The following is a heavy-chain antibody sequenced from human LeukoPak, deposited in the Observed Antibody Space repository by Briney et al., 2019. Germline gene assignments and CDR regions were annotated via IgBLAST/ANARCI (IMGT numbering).Heavy chain of an antibody. CDR2: LYYSGST. V-gene: IGHV4-59*08. CDR1: GDSISSYY. J-gene: IGHJ3*02. CDR3: ARLSLLIYAFDI. Sequence: SETLSLTYTVSGDSISSYYWSWIRQPPGKGLEWIGYLYYSGSTNYNPSLKSRVTISVDTSKNQFSLKLSSVTAADTAVYYCARLSLLIYAFDIWGQGTMVTVSS.